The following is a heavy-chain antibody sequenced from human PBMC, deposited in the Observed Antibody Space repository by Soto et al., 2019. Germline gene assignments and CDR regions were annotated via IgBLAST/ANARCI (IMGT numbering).Heavy chain of an antibody. CDR1: GFTFSSYA. CDR2: ISYDGSNK. J-gene: IGHJ4*02. CDR3: ARDLCGSCYFYDY. Sequence: PGGSLRLSCAASGFTFSSYAMHWVRQAPGKGLEWVAVISYDGSNKYYADSVKGRFTISRDNSKNTLYLQMNSLRAEDTAVYYCARDLCGSCYFYDYWGQGTLVTVSS. V-gene: IGHV3-30-3*01. D-gene: IGHD2-15*01.